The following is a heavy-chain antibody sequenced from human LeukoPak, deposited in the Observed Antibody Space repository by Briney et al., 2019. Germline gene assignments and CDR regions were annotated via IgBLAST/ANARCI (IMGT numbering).Heavy chain of an antibody. V-gene: IGHV3-7*01. CDR2: IKQDGSEI. D-gene: IGHD3-10*01. CDR3: ARNSIAMVRGVIGINWLDP. Sequence: GGSLRLSCAASGLPFSSYWMSWVRQAPGKVLEWVANIKQDGSEIYYVDPVKGRFTISRDNAKKSLYLQMNSLRAEDSAVYYCARNSIAMVRGVIGINWLDPWGQGTLVTVSS. CDR1: GLPFSSYW. J-gene: IGHJ5*02.